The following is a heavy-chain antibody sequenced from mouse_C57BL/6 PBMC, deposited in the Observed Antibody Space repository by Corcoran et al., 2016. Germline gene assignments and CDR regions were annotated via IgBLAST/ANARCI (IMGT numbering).Heavy chain of an antibody. Sequence: QIQLVQSGPELKKPGETVKISCKASGYTFTTYGMSWVKQAPGKGLKWRGWINTYSGVPTYADDFKGRFAFSLETSASTAYLQINNLKNEDTATYFCARSPFITFYFDYWCQGTTLTVSS. V-gene: IGHV9-3*01. D-gene: IGHD1-1*01. J-gene: IGHJ2*01. CDR1: GYTFTTYG. CDR2: INTYSGVP. CDR3: ARSPFITFYFDY.